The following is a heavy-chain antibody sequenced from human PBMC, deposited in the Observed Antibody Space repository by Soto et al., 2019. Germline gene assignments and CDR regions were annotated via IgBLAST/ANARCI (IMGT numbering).Heavy chain of an antibody. CDR2: ISGTSSYI. Sequence: GGSLRLSCAASGFTFSDYYMSWIRQAPGKGLEWVSYISGTSSYINYADSVKGRFTISRDNAENSLYLQMNSLRAEDTAVYYCARDVQQLASYWGQGTLVTVSS. J-gene: IGHJ4*02. V-gene: IGHV3-11*06. CDR1: GFTFSDYY. CDR3: ARDVQQLASY. D-gene: IGHD6-13*01.